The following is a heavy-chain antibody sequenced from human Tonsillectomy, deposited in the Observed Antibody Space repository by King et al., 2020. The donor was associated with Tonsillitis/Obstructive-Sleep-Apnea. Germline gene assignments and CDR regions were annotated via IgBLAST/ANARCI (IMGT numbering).Heavy chain of an antibody. CDR3: AGESGGGGGDY. CDR2: IYYSGST. J-gene: IGHJ4*02. Sequence: QLQESGPGLVKPSETLSLTCTVSGGSVSSGSYYWSWIRQPPGKGLEWIGYIYYSGSTNYNPSLKSRVTISVDTSKNQFSLKLGSVTAADTAVYYCAGESGGGGGDYWGPGTLVTVSS. CDR1: GGSVSSGSYY. D-gene: IGHD2-15*01. V-gene: IGHV4-61*01.